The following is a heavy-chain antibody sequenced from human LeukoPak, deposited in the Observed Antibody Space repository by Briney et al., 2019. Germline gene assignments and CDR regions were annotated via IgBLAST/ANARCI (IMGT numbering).Heavy chain of an antibody. CDR3: ARGYYGSGSSVYAFDP. D-gene: IGHD3-10*01. J-gene: IGHJ5*02. CDR2: INPDSGGT. Sequence: ASVKVSCKASGYTLTGYYMHWVRQAPGQGLEWMGWINPDSGGTNYAQKFQGRVTMTWDTSISTAYMELSRLTSDDTAVYYCARGYYGSGSSVYAFDPWGQGTLVTVSS. V-gene: IGHV1-2*02. CDR1: GYTLTGYY.